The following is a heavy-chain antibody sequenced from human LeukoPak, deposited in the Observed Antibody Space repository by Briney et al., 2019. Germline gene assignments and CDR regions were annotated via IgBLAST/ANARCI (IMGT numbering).Heavy chain of an antibody. J-gene: IGHJ4*02. Sequence: ASVKVSCKASGYTFTSYDINWVRQATGQGLEWMGWMNPNSGNTGYARKFQGRVTMTRNTSISTAYMELSSLRSEDTAVCYCARIAVAEDFDYWGQGTLVTVSS. CDR3: ARIAVAEDFDY. D-gene: IGHD6-19*01. V-gene: IGHV1-8*01. CDR2: MNPNSGNT. CDR1: GYTFTSYD.